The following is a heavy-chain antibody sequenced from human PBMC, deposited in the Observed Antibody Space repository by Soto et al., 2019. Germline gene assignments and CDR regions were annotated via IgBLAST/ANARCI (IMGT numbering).Heavy chain of an antibody. J-gene: IGHJ5*02. CDR2: ISRDGSEI. V-gene: IGHV3-30*18. CDR1: GFRFNTYG. Sequence: QVQLVESGGGVVQPGRSLRLSCAASGFRFNTYGMYWVRQPPGKGLEWVAIISRDGSEIFYGDSVRGRFTISRDNSKNLLFLQMNSLRPEDTALYYCAKYVDNTGWRVPLDPWGQGTLVTVSS. D-gene: IGHD3-9*01. CDR3: AKYVDNTGWRVPLDP.